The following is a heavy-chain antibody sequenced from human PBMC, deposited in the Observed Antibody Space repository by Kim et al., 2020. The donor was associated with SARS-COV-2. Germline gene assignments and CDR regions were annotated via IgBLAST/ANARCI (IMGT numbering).Heavy chain of an antibody. CDR1: GYTFTSYG. CDR2: ISAYNGNT. J-gene: IGHJ6*02. CDR3: ASREGNTPYYDFWSGPSYYYYGMDV. D-gene: IGHD3-3*01. Sequence: ASVKVSCKASGYTFTSYGISWVRQAPGQGLEWMGWISAYNGNTNYAQKLQGRVTMTTDTSTSTAYMELRSLRSDDTAVYYCASREGNTPYYDFWSGPSYYYYGMDVWGQGTTVTVSS. V-gene: IGHV1-18*04.